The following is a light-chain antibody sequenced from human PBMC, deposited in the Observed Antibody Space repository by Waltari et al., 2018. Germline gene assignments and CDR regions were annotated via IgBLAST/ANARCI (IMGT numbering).Light chain of an antibody. CDR2: WAS. CDR1: QSVLYSPNSKNY. J-gene: IGKJ1*01. CDR3: HQYYATPWT. Sequence: DIVMTQSPDSLAVSLGERATINCKSSQSVLYSPNSKNYLAWYLQKPGQPPKLLIYWASTRESGVPDRFSGSGSGTDFTLTISSLQAEDVAVYYCHQYYATPWTFGQGTKLEIK. V-gene: IGKV4-1*01.